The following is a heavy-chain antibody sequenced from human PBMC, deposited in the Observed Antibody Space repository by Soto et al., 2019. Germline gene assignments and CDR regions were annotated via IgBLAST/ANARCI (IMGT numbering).Heavy chain of an antibody. J-gene: IGHJ4*02. CDR1: GFTFSSYG. V-gene: IGHV3-33*01. Sequence: QVQLVESGGGVVQPGRSLRLSCAASGFTFSSYGMHWVRQAPGKGLEWVAVIWYDGSNKYYTDSVKGRFTISRDNSKNTLYLQMNSLRAEDTAVYYCARGSMGATVDWGQGTLVTVSS. D-gene: IGHD1-26*01. CDR2: IWYDGSNK. CDR3: ARGSMGATVD.